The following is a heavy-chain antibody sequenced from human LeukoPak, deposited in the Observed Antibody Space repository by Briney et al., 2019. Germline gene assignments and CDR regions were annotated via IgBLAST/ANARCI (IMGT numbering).Heavy chain of an antibody. J-gene: IGHJ6*04. CDR3: ARVRGYCSSTSCSSPYYYYGMDV. CDR2: IIPIFGTA. CDR1: GGTFSSHA. D-gene: IGHD2-2*01. V-gene: IGHV1-69*01. Sequence: SVKVSCKASGGTFSSHAISWVRQAPGQGLEWMGGIIPIFGTANYAQKFQGRVTITADESTSTAYMELSSLRSEDTAVYYCARVRGYCSSTSCSSPYYYYGMDVWGKGTTVTVSS.